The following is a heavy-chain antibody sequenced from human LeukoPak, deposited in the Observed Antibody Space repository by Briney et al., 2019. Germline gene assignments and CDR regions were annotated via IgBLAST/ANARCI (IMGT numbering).Heavy chain of an antibody. CDR1: GFTFSDYW. Sequence: GGSLRLSCAASGFTFSDYWMHSVRQAPGKGLEWVSYISSSGSTIYYADSVKGRFTISRDNAKNSLYLQMNSLRAEDTAVYYCAKDDDWGRYKHWGQGTLVTVSS. V-gene: IGHV3-11*04. CDR2: ISSSGSTI. J-gene: IGHJ1*01. CDR3: AKDDDWGRYKH. D-gene: IGHD3-16*01.